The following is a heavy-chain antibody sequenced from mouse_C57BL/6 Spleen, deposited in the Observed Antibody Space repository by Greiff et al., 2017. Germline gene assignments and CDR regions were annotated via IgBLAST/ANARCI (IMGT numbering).Heavy chain of an antibody. V-gene: IGHV1-72*01. J-gene: IGHJ4*01. CDR2: IDPHSGGT. CDR1: GYTFTSYW. CDR3: ARDDGYYEGYAMDY. Sequence: VQLQQSGAELVKPGASVKLSCKASGYTFTSYWMHWVKQRPGRGLEWIGRIDPHSGGTKYNEKFKSKATLTVDKPSSTAYMQLSSLTSEDSAVYYCARDDGYYEGYAMDYWGQGTSVTVSS. D-gene: IGHD2-3*01.